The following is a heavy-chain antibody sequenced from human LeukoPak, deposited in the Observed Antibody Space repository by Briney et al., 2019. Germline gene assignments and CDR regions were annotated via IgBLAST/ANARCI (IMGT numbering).Heavy chain of an antibody. J-gene: IGHJ6*02. CDR2: IYSGGST. D-gene: IGHD5-12*01. CDR3: ARGRYEISAAMDV. Sequence: GGSLRLSCAASGFTVSSNYMSWVRQAPGKGLEWVSVIYSGGSTNYADSVRSRFTISRDNSKNTLYLQMNSLRDEDTAVYYCARGRYEISAAMDVWGQGTTVTVSS. CDR1: GFTVSSNY. V-gene: IGHV3-53*01.